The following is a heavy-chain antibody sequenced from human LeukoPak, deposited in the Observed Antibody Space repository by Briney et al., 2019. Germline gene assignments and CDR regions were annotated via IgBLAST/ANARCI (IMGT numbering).Heavy chain of an antibody. Sequence: GESLKISCRVSGDGFDNYWIGWVRHMSGEGLQWVAIIHPSSSATLYSPSFQGRVAISADKAITTAYLQWNSLRTSDTAIYYCARRAYLAQLGVDWFDPWGQGTLVTVSS. CDR3: ARRAYLAQLGVDWFDP. CDR2: IHPSSSAT. J-gene: IGHJ5*02. D-gene: IGHD2-21*01. V-gene: IGHV5-51*01. CDR1: GDGFDNYW.